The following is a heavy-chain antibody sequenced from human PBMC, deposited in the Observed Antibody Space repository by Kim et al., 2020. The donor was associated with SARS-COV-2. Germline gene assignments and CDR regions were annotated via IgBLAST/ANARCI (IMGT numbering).Heavy chain of an antibody. D-gene: IGHD1-26*01. Sequence: GGSLRLSCAASGFTFSSYGMHWVRQAPGKGLEWVAVISYDGSNKYYADSVKGRFTISRDNSKNTLYLQMNSLRVEDTAVYYCAREGGGSYIYYYYYGMDVWGQGTTVTVSS. V-gene: IGHV3-33*05. J-gene: IGHJ6*02. CDR1: GFTFSSYG. CDR3: AREGGGSYIYYYYYGMDV. CDR2: ISYDGSNK.